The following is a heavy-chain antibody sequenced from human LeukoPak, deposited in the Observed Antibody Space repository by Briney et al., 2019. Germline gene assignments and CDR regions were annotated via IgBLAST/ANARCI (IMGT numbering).Heavy chain of an antibody. D-gene: IGHD1-26*01. CDR2: IHYSGST. Sequence: SETLSLTCSVSGCSISGYYWSWIRQPPGKGLEWIAYIHYSGSTNYNPSLKSRVTISVDTSKNQFSLKLSSVTAADTAVYYCARRAKGSGSYDYWGQGTLVTVSS. CDR3: ARRAKGSGSYDY. CDR1: GCSISGYY. V-gene: IGHV4-59*01. J-gene: IGHJ4*02.